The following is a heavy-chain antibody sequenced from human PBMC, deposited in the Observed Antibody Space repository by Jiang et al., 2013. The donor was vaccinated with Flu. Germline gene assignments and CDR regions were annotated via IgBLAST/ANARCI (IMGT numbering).Heavy chain of an antibody. CDR3: ARAVPFCNGDCFDAFDI. V-gene: IGHV3-9*01. CDR2: NGVSI. D-gene: IGHD2-21*01. Sequence: NGVSIGYADVCEGRFTISRDNARRSLYVQMNSLRTEDSALYYCARAVPFCNGDCFDAFDIWGQGTVVSVSS. J-gene: IGHJ3*02.